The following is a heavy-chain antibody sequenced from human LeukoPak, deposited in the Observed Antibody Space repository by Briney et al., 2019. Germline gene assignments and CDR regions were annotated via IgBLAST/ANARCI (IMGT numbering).Heavy chain of an antibody. J-gene: IGHJ6*02. Sequence: PGGSLRLSCAASGFAFNTYAMNWVRQAPGKGLEWVAVISYDGSNKYYADSVKGRFTISRDNSKNTLYLQMNSLRAEDTAVYYCARDLYYSSSWDYYYYGMDVWGQGTTVTVSS. CDR3: ARDLYYSSSWDYYYYGMDV. D-gene: IGHD6-6*01. CDR1: GFAFNTYA. V-gene: IGHV3-30-3*01. CDR2: ISYDGSNK.